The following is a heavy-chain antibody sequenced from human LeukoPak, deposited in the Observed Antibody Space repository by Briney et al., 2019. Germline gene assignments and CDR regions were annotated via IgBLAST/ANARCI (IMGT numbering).Heavy chain of an antibody. CDR1: SGSISSYY. J-gene: IGHJ4*02. CDR3: ARGEAFCGGDCYTN. Sequence: SETLSLTCSVSSGSISSYYWSWIRQPPGKGLEWIGYIYYSGRASYNPSLKRRVTISVDTSKNHFSLTLSSVTAADTAVYYCARGEAFCGGDCYTNWGQGTQVTVSS. V-gene: IGHV4-59*01. D-gene: IGHD2-21*02. CDR2: IYYSGRA.